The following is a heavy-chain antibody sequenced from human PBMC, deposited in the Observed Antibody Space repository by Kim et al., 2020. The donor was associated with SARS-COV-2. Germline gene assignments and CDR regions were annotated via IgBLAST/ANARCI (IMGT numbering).Heavy chain of an antibody. D-gene: IGHD3-3*01. Sequence: GESLKISCKGSGYSFTSYWIGWVRQMPGKGLEWMGIIYPGDSDTRYSPSFQGQVTISADKSISTAYLQWSSLKASDTDMYYCARRTLEKYYDFWSGPTSSAFDIWGQGTMVTVSS. J-gene: IGHJ3*02. V-gene: IGHV5-51*01. CDR1: GYSFTSYW. CDR3: ARRTLEKYYDFWSGPTSSAFDI. CDR2: IYPGDSDT.